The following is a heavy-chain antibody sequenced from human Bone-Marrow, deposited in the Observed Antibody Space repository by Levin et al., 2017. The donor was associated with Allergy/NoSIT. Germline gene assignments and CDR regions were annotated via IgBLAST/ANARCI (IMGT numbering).Heavy chain of an antibody. D-gene: IGHD3-3*01. V-gene: IGHV3-23*01. CDR1: GFTFSNHA. Sequence: GGSLRLSCAASGFTFSNHAMSWVRQAPGKGLEWVSAVSGSGGSRYYAGSVKGRFTISRDSSNNMVYLQMNSLRADDTAIYFCARRSSHTDSGYNSIPSLSMDSWGQGTLVNVSS. CDR2: VSGSGGSR. CDR3: ARRSSHTDSGYNSIPSLSMDS. J-gene: IGHJ4*02.